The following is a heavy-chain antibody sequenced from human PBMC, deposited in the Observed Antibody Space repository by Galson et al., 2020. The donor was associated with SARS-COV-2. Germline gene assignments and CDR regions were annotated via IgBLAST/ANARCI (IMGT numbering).Heavy chain of an antibody. V-gene: IGHV3-7*01. D-gene: IGHD5-12*01. CDR1: GFTFSRFW. CDR2: IKQDGSDR. J-gene: IGHJ4*02. Sequence: AASGFTFSRFWMSWVRQAPGKGLEWVANIKQDGSDRYYGDSVKGRFTISSDNAKNSLYLQMNSLRAEDTAVYYCARDQDGYNDFWGQGTLVTVSS. CDR3: ARDQDGYNDF.